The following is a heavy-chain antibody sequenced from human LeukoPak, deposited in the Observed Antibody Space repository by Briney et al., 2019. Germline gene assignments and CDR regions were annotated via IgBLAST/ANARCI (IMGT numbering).Heavy chain of an antibody. J-gene: IGHJ5*02. CDR2: INHSGST. D-gene: IGHD6-13*01. CDR1: GGSFSGYY. V-gene: IGHV4-34*01. Sequence: PSETLSLTCAVYGGSFSGYYWSWIRQPPGKGLEWIGEINHSGSTNYNPSLKSRVTISVDTSKNQFSLKLSSVTAADTAVYYCARGVYSSSWGWFDPWGQGTLVTVSS. CDR3: ARGVYSSSWGWFDP.